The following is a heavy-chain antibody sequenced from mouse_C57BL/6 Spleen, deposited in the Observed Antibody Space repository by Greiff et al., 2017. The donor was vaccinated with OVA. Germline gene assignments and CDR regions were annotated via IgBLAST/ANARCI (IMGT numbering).Heavy chain of an antibody. Sequence: VQLQQSGPELVKPGDSVKISCKASGYSFTGYFMNWVMQSHGKSLEWIGRINPYNGDTFYNQKFKGKATLTVDKSASTAHMERRSLTSEDSAVYDCARGDYGSSPEGYFDYWGQGTTLTVSS. CDR3: ARGDYGSSPEGYFDY. D-gene: IGHD1-1*01. J-gene: IGHJ2*01. V-gene: IGHV1-20*01. CDR1: GYSFTGYF. CDR2: INPYNGDT.